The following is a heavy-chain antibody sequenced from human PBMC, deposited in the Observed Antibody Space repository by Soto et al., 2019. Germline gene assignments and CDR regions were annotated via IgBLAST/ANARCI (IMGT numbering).Heavy chain of an antibody. J-gene: IGHJ5*02. CDR2: IYPGDSDT. D-gene: IGHD1-1*01. CDR1: GYSFSTHW. Sequence: PGESLKISCTGSGYSFSTHWIGWVRQMPGKGLEYMGIIYPGDSDTRYSPSFQDQVTISADKSISTAYLQWSSLEAADMAVYYCAREGSHSAYNFAIGIQLWSFDRWGQGLPVTVSS. V-gene: IGHV5-51*01. CDR3: AREGSHSAYNFAIGIQLWSFDR.